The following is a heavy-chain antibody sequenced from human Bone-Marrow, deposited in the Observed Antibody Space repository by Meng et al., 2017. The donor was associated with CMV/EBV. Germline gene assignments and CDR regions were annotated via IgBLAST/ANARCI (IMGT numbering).Heavy chain of an antibody. D-gene: IGHD3-3*01. J-gene: IGHJ4*02. V-gene: IGHV3-49*04. CDR3: TRGSLGSGSCY. Sequence: GGSLRLSCTASGFTFGDYAMSWVRQAPGKGLEWVGFIRSKAYGGTTEYAAYVKGRFTISRDDSKSIAYLQMNSLKTDDTAVYYFTRGSLGSGSCYWGQGTRVTVSS. CDR2: IRSKAYGGTT. CDR1: GFTFGDYA.